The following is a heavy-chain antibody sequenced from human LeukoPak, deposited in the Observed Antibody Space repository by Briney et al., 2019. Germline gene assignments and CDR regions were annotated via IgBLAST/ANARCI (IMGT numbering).Heavy chain of an antibody. V-gene: IGHV1-46*01. J-gene: IGHJ4*02. CDR2: INPSGGST. CDR1: GYTFTSYY. CDR3: ARVIVVVVAARLLSDY. D-gene: IGHD2-15*01. Sequence: ASVKVSCKASGYTFTSYYMHWVRQAPGQGLEWMGIINPSGGSTSYAQKFQGRVTMTRDTSTSTVYMELSSLRSEDTAVYYCARVIVVVVAARLLSDYWGQGTLVTVSS.